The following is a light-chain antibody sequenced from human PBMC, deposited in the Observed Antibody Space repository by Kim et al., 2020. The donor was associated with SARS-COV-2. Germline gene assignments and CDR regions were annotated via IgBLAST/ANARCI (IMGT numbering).Light chain of an antibody. CDR1: QSVSSSY. CDR2: GAS. J-gene: IGKJ1*01. V-gene: IGKV3-20*01. CDR3: QQYSSSPGT. Sequence: EIVLTQSPVTLSLSPGERATLSCRASQSVSSSYLAWYQQKPGQAPRLLIYGASSRATGIPDRFSGSGSGTDFTLTISRLEPDDVAVYYCQQYSSSPGTFGQGTKVDIK.